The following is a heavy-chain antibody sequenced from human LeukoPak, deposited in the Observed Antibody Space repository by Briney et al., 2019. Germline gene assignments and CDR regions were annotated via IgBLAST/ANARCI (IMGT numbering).Heavy chain of an antibody. Sequence: GASVKVSCKASGGTFSSYAISWVRQAPGQGLEWMGGIIPIFGTANYAQKFQGRVTITADESTSTAYMELSSLRSEDTAVYYCASPQNIVVVPAALPYYYYYGMDVWGQGTTVTVSS. V-gene: IGHV1-69*13. CDR1: GGTFSSYA. J-gene: IGHJ6*02. CDR2: IIPIFGTA. CDR3: ASPQNIVVVPAALPYYYYYGMDV. D-gene: IGHD2-2*01.